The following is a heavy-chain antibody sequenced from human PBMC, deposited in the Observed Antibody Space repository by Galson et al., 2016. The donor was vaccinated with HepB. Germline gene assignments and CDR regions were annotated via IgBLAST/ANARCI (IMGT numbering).Heavy chain of an antibody. Sequence: SLRLSCAASGFTFSNYAMYWVRQAPGKGLEWLTLISYDGRNKFYADSVKGRFTLSRDNSKSTLYLQMNSLRAEDTAVYYWARETYYDFWNGYSGYYYGMEVWGQGTTVSVSS. V-gene: IGHV3-30*04. CDR2: ISYDGRNK. J-gene: IGHJ6*02. CDR1: GFTFSNYA. CDR3: ARETYYDFWNGYSGYYYGMEV. D-gene: IGHD3-3*01.